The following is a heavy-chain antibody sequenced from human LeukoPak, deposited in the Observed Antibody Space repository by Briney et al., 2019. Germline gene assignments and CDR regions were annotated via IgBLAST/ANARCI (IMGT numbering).Heavy chain of an antibody. Sequence: SETLSLTCTVSGDSVSGYYGSWIRQPPGKGLEWIGYFYTSANTNYNPSLKSRVSMSVDTSKNQFSLKLSSVTAADTAVYYCARGLRDEERHYGYYYMDVWGKGTTVTVSS. CDR2: FYTSANT. CDR1: GDSVSGYY. D-gene: IGHD3-22*01. V-gene: IGHV4-4*09. CDR3: ARGLRDEERHYGYYYMDV. J-gene: IGHJ6*03.